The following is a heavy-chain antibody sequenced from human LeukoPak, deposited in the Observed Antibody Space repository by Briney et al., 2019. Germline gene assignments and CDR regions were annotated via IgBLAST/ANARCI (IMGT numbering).Heavy chain of an antibody. D-gene: IGHD2-15*01. CDR1: GLTVGGSY. CDR3: ARSYLANRYYFDF. CDR2: IYRGGDT. Sequence: GGSLRLSCAASGLTVGGSYMNWVRQAPGKGLEWVSVIYRGGDTYYADSVKGRFTISRDNSRNTLYLEMNSLRAEDTAVYYCARSYLANRYYFDFWGQGTLVTVSS. V-gene: IGHV3-66*02. J-gene: IGHJ4*02.